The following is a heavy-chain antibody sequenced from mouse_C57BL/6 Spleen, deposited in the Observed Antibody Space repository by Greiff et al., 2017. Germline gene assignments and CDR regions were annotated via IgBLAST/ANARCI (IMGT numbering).Heavy chain of an antibody. CDR3: ARHEAEYYGSNPAWFAY. D-gene: IGHD1-1*01. J-gene: IGHJ3*01. V-gene: IGHV1-62-2*01. CDR2: FYPGSGSI. Sequence: QVHVKQSGAELVKPGASVKLSCKASGYTFTEYTIHWVKQRSGQGLEWIGWFYPGSGSIKYNEKFKDKATLTADKSSSTVYMELSRLTSEDSAVXFCARHEAEYYGSNPAWFAYWGQGTLVTVSA. CDR1: GYTFTEYT.